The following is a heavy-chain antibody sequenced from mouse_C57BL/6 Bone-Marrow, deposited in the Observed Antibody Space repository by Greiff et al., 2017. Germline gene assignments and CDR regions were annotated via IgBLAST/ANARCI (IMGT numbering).Heavy chain of an antibody. D-gene: IGHD1-1*01. J-gene: IGHJ1*03. Sequence: VQLQQSGAELVKPGASVKLSCKASGYTFTSYWMQWVKQRPGQGLEWIGEIDHSDSYTNYNQKFKGKATLTVDTSSSTAYMQLSSLTSEDSAVYYCARWGYGNPWYFDVWGTGTTVTVSS. CDR3: ARWGYGNPWYFDV. CDR2: IDHSDSYT. V-gene: IGHV1-50*01. CDR1: GYTFTSYW.